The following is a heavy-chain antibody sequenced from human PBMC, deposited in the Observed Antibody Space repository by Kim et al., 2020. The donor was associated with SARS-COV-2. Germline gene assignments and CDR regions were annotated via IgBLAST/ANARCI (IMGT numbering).Heavy chain of an antibody. CDR2: ISAYNGNT. V-gene: IGHV1-18*01. D-gene: IGHD1-20*01. CDR1: GYGFSSYG. CDR3: ARDTFLTGQTGGPDN. Sequence: ASVKVSCKASGYGFSSYGISWVRQAPGQGLEWMGWISAYNGNTKYAQNMQGRVMMTTDTSTSTAYMELRSLTSDDTAVYYCARDTFLTGQTGGPDNWGQGTLVTVSS. J-gene: IGHJ4*02.